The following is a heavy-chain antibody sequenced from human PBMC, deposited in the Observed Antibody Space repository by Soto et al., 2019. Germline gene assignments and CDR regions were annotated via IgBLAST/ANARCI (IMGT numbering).Heavy chain of an antibody. CDR3: GRVPLDGFYANGVDV. D-gene: IGHD4-17*01. CDR2: SNAGNGNT. J-gene: IGHJ6*02. V-gene: IGHV1-3*02. CDR1: GYTFTSYA. Sequence: ASVKVSCKASGYTFTSYAMHWVRQAPGQRLEWMGWSNAGNGNTKYSQEFQGRVTITRDTSASTAYMELSSLRSEDMAVYYCGRVPLDGFYANGVDVWGQGTTVTVSS.